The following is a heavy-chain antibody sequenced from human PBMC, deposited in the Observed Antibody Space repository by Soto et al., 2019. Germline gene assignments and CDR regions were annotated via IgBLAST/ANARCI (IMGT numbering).Heavy chain of an antibody. J-gene: IGHJ4*02. D-gene: IGHD3-10*01. CDR1: GFTFSSYA. CDR2: IGSLITST. CDR3: ARGRCIGDRNSCDY. Sequence: EVQLLESGGGLVQPGESLRLSCAASGFTFSSYALTWVRQAPGKGLEWVSVIGSLITSTFYADSLRGLFTISRDNSKNTLYLQINDLRAEDTAIYYCARGRCIGDRNSCDYWGQGTLVTVSS. V-gene: IGHV3-23*01.